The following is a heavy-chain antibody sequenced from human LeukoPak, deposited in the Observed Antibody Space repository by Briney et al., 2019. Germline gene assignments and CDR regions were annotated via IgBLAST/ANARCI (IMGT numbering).Heavy chain of an antibody. CDR3: ARGHYGMDV. CDR1: GFIFSDYY. Sequence: PGGSLRLSGAASGFIFSDYYMSWIRQAPGKGLEWVSYISSSSSYTNYADSVKGRFTISRDNAKNSLYLQMNSLRAEDRAVYYCARGHYGMDVWGQGTTVTVSS. J-gene: IGHJ6*02. V-gene: IGHV3-11*06. CDR2: ISSSSSYT.